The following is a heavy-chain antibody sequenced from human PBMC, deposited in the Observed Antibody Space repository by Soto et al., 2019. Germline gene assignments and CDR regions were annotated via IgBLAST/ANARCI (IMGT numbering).Heavy chain of an antibody. V-gene: IGHV3-23*01. Sequence: EVQLLESGGGLAQPGGSLRLSCAASGFTFSSYAMSWVRQAPGKGLEWVSAISGSGVSTYYADSVKGRFTISRDNSKNTLYLQMNSLRAEDTAVYYCAKSPGMYYYDSSGYYHYDYWGQETLVTVSS. CDR1: GFTFSSYA. J-gene: IGHJ4*02. D-gene: IGHD3-22*01. CDR2: ISGSGVST. CDR3: AKSPGMYYYDSSGYYHYDY.